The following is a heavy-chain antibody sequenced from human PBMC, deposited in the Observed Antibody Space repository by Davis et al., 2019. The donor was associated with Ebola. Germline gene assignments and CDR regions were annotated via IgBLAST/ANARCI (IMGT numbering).Heavy chain of an antibody. CDR1: GFTFSSYA. Sequence: GGSLRLSCAASGFTFSSYAMSWVRQAPGKGLEWVSAISGSGGSTYYADSVKGRFTISRDNSKNTLYLQMNSLRAEDTAVYYCARGLSIAVAGTFDYWGQGTLVTVSS. CDR3: ARGLSIAVAGTFDY. V-gene: IGHV3-23*01. CDR2: ISGSGGST. D-gene: IGHD6-19*01. J-gene: IGHJ4*02.